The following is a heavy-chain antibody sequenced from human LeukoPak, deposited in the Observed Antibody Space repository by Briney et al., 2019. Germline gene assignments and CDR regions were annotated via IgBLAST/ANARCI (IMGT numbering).Heavy chain of an antibody. J-gene: IGHJ5*02. Sequence: SQTLSLTCTVSGASINSDNYWSWIRQPAGKGLEWIGRIYTTGSTNYNPSLNSRVSISVDTSKNQFSLKLSSVTAADAAVYYCANGTNWFDPWGQGTLVTVSS. CDR2: IYTTGST. D-gene: IGHD1-14*01. CDR3: ANGTNWFDP. CDR1: GASINSDNY. V-gene: IGHV4-61*02.